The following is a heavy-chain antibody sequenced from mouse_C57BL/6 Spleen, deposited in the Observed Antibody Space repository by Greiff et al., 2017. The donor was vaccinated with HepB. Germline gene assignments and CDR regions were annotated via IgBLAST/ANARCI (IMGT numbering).Heavy chain of an antibody. Sequence: VQLQQPGAELVRPGSSVKLSCKASGYTFTSYWMDWVKQRPGQGLEWIGNIYPSDSDTHYNQKFKDKATLTVDKSSSTAYMLLSSLTSEDSAVYYCARSDYYGSSSYYFDYWGQGTTLTVSS. V-gene: IGHV1-61*01. CDR1: GYTFTSYW. D-gene: IGHD1-1*01. CDR2: IYPSDSDT. J-gene: IGHJ2*01. CDR3: ARSDYYGSSSYYFDY.